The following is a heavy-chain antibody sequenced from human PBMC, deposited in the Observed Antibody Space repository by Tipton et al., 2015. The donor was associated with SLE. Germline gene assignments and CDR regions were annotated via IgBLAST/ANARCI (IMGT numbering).Heavy chain of an antibody. Sequence: SLRLSCAASGFTFSSYWMSWVRQAPGKGLEGVANIKQDGSEKYYVDSVKGRFTISRDNAKNSLYMQMNRLRAEDTAVYYCARDSLRVLEWASYYYYMDVWGKGTTVTVSS. D-gene: IGHD3-3*01. J-gene: IGHJ6*03. CDR3: ARDSLRVLEWASYYYYMDV. CDR1: GFTFSSYW. V-gene: IGHV3-7*01. CDR2: IKQDGSEK.